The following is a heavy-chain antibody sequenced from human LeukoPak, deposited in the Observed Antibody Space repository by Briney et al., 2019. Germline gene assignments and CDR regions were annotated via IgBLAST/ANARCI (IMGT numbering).Heavy chain of an antibody. V-gene: IGHV3-21*01. J-gene: IGHJ3*02. D-gene: IGHD3-22*01. Sequence: GGSLRLSCAASGFTCSSYSMNWVRQAPGKGLEWVSSISSSSSYIYYADSVKGRFTISRDNAKNSLYLQMNSLRAEDTAVYYCARAEYYYDSSGYYYDAFDIWGQGTMVTVSS. CDR1: GFTCSSYS. CDR3: ARAEYYYDSSGYYYDAFDI. CDR2: ISSSSSYI.